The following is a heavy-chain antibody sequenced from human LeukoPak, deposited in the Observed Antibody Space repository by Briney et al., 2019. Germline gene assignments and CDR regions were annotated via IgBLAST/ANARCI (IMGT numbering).Heavy chain of an antibody. V-gene: IGHV4-4*07. D-gene: IGHD6-19*01. CDR3: ARGRLAVAGNYDY. Sequence: PSETLSLTCTVSGDSISSYYWSLIRQPAGKGLEWIGRIYTSGSTNYNPSLKSRVTMSVDTSKNQFSLKLSSVTAADTAVYYCARGRLAVAGNYDYWGQGTLVTVSS. CDR2: IYTSGST. CDR1: GDSISSYY. J-gene: IGHJ4*02.